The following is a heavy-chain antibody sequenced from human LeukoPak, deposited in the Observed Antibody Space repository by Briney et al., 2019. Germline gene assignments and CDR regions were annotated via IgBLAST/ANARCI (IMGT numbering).Heavy chain of an antibody. J-gene: IGHJ4*02. CDR2: ISSSGSTI. Sequence: GGSLRLSCAASGFTFSSYEMNWVRQAPGKGLEWVSYISSSGSTIYYADSVKGRFNISRDNAKNSLYLQMNSLRAEDTAVYYCARDKRPISGWYDGDNFDYWGQGTLVTVSS. CDR3: ARDKRPISGWYDGDNFDY. V-gene: IGHV3-48*03. CDR1: GFTFSSYE. D-gene: IGHD6-19*01.